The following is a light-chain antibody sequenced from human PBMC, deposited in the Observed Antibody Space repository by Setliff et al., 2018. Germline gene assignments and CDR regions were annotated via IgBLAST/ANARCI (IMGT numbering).Light chain of an antibody. CDR2: EVF. CDR1: YSDIGGHDR. J-gene: IGLJ1*01. Sequence: QSALTQPASVSGSPGQSITTACSGTYSDIGGHDRVSWYQQPPGAAPKLIIYEVFNRPSGVPDRFSGSKSGTTASLTISGLLAEDEADYFCGSFTSTTTFYVFGPGTKVTVL. CDR3: GSFTSTTTFYV. V-gene: IGLV2-18*02.